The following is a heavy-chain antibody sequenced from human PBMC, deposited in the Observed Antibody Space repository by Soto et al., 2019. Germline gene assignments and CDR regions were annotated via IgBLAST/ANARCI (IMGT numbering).Heavy chain of an antibody. CDR3: AKSMASNLVGGLPDY. V-gene: IGHV3-23*01. D-gene: IGHD3-16*01. CDR2: ISGGGGST. CDR1: GFIFSSYA. Sequence: GGSLRLSCAASGFIFSSYAMSWVRQAPGKGLEWVSAISGGGGSTYYADSVKGRFTISRDNSKNTLFLQLNSLRPEDTAVYYCAKSMASNLVGGLPDYWGQGTQVTVSS. J-gene: IGHJ4*02.